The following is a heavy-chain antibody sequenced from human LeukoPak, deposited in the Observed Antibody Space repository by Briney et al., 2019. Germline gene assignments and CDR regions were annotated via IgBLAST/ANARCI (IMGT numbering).Heavy chain of an antibody. CDR1: GYTFTSYD. D-gene: IGHD6-13*01. V-gene: IGHV1-8*01. CDR3: ARDGGYTSSWYVPGWVNNYYYGMDV. Sequence: ASVKVSCKASGYTFTSYDINWVRQATGQGLEWMGWMNPNSGNTGYAQKFQGRVTMTRNTSISTAYMELSSLRSEDTAVYYRARDGGYTSSWYVPGWVNNYYYGMDVWGQGTTVTVSS. J-gene: IGHJ6*02. CDR2: MNPNSGNT.